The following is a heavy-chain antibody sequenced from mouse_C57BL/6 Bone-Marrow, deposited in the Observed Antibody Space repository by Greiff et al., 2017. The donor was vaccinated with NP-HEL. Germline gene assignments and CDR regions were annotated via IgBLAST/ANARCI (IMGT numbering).Heavy chain of an antibody. V-gene: IGHV1-81*01. CDR2: IYPRSGNT. J-gene: IGHJ1*03. Sequence: VQLQESGAELARPGASVKLSCKASGYTFTSYGISWVKQRPGQGLEWIGEIYPRSGNTYYNEKFKGKATLTADKSSSTAYMELRSLTSEDSAVYFCAGWLLPFWYFDVWGTGTTVTVSS. D-gene: IGHD2-3*01. CDR1: GYTFTSYG. CDR3: AGWLLPFWYFDV.